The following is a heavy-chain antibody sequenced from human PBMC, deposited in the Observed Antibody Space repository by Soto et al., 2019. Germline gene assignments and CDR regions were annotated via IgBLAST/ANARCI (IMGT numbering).Heavy chain of an antibody. V-gene: IGHV3-48*02. D-gene: IGHD6-19*01. J-gene: IGHJ4*02. CDR1: GFTFSIYS. CDR3: ARSVEGHFDY. CDR2: ITSDTKTI. Sequence: GGSLRLSCAASGFTFSIYSMNWVRQAPGKGLEWVSYITSDTKTIKYADSVKGRFTISRDNAKSSVYLQMNRLRDEDTAVYYCARSVEGHFDYWGQGTVVTVSS.